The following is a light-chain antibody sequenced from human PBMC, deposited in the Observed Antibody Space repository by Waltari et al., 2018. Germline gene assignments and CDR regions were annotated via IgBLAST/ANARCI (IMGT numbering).Light chain of an antibody. Sequence: DIVMTQSPDSLAVSLGERATINCKSSQTVLYSANNKNHLTWYQHKPGQPPKLLISWAPVRESGVPDRVTGSGSGTDFTLTISSLQAEDVAVYYCQQHYTTPWTFGQGTKVEIK. V-gene: IGKV4-1*01. CDR1: QTVLYSANNKNH. CDR3: QQHYTTPWT. J-gene: IGKJ1*01. CDR2: WAP.